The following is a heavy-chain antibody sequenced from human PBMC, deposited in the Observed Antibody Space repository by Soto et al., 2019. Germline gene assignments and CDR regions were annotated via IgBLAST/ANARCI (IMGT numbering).Heavy chain of an antibody. CDR3: AGDYYDSSGLLDY. CDR1: GGSISSYY. V-gene: IGHV4-59*01. D-gene: IGHD3-22*01. Sequence: QVQLQESGPGLVKPSETLSLTCTVSGGSISSYYWSWIRQPPGKGLEWIGYIYYSGSTNYNPSLKSRVTISVDTSKNQFSLKLSSVTAADTAVYYCAGDYYDSSGLLDYWGQGTLVTVSS. J-gene: IGHJ4*02. CDR2: IYYSGST.